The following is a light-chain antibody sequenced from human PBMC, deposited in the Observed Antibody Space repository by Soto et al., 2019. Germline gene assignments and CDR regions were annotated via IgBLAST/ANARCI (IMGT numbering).Light chain of an antibody. CDR1: SSDVGAYNF. V-gene: IGLV2-14*01. J-gene: IGLJ1*01. Sequence: QSALTQPASVSGSPGQSITISCTGTSSDVGAYNFVSWYQFHPGRAPKLIIYEVTIRPSGVSNRFSGSKSGNTASLTISGLQAEDEADYYCSSYTTSAPYVFGSGTKVTLL. CDR3: SSYTTSAPYV. CDR2: EVT.